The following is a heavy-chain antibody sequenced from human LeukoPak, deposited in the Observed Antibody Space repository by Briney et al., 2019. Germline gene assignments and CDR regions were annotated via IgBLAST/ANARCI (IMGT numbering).Heavy chain of an antibody. V-gene: IGHV3-21*01. CDR3: ARDEESGGAFDI. D-gene: IGHD3-10*01. J-gene: IGHJ3*02. CDR2: ISSSSSYI. CDR1: GFTFSSYS. Sequence: GGSLRLSCAASGFTFSSYSMNWVRQAPGKGLEWVSSISSSSSYIYYADSVKGRFTISRDNAKNSLYLQMNSLRAEDTAVYYCARDEESGGAFDIWGQGTMVTVSS.